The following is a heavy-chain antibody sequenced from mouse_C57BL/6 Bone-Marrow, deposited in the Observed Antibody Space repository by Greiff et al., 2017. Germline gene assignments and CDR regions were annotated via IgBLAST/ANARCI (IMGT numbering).Heavy chain of an antibody. D-gene: IGHD1-1*01. CDR2: IYPRSGNT. Sequence: QVHVKQSGAELARPGASVKLSCKASGYTFTSYGISWVKQRTGQGLEWIGEIYPRSGNTYYNEKFKGKATLTADKSSSTAYMELRSLTSEDSAVYFCAREDYGSSYPLRYFDVWGTGTTVTVSS. CDR3: AREDYGSSYPLRYFDV. CDR1: GYTFTSYG. J-gene: IGHJ1*03. V-gene: IGHV1-81*01.